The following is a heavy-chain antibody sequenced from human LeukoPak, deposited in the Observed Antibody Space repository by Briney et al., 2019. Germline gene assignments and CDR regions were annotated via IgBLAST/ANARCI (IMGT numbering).Heavy chain of an antibody. D-gene: IGHD3-10*01. CDR2: IVVGSGNT. V-gene: IGHV1-58*02. CDR1: GFTFTSSA. J-gene: IGHJ2*01. CDR3: AAEGSGSYPNWYFDL. Sequence: KVSCKASGFTFTSSAMQWVRQARGQRLEWIGWIVVGSGNTNYAQKFQERVTITRDMSTSTAYMELSSLRSEDTAVYYCAAEGSGSYPNWYFDLWGRGTLVTVSS.